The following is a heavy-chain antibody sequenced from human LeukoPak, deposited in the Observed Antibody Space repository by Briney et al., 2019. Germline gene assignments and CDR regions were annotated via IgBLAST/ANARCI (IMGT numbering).Heavy chain of an antibody. CDR3: ARGVLIAARPYYFGY. D-gene: IGHD6-6*01. Sequence: PSQTLSLTCTVSGGSISSGSYYWSWIRQPAGKGLEWIGRIYTSGSTNYNPSLKSRVTISVDTSKNQFSLKLSSVTAADTAVYYCARGVLIAARPYYFGYWGQGTLVTVSS. V-gene: IGHV4-61*02. J-gene: IGHJ4*02. CDR2: IYTSGST. CDR1: GGSISSGSYY.